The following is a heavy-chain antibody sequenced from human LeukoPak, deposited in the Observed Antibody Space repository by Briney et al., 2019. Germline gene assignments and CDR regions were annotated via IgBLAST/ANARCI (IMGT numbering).Heavy chain of an antibody. CDR2: INPNSGGT. J-gene: IGHJ3*02. CDR3: ARADTAMVWGAFDI. CDR1: GYTFTGYY. V-gene: IGHV1-2*02. Sequence: ASVKVSCKACGYTFTGYYMHWVRQAPGQGLEWLGWINPNSGGTNYAQKFQGTVTMTRDTSISTAYMELSRLRSDDTAVYYCARADTAMVWGAFDIWGQGTMVTVSS. D-gene: IGHD5-18*01.